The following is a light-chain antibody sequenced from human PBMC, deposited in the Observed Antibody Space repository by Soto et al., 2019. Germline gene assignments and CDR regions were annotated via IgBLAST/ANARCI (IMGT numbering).Light chain of an antibody. CDR1: QNINNY. CDR2: DAS. J-gene: IGKJ5*01. V-gene: IGKV1-33*01. Sequence: DIQMTQSPSSLSASVGDRVTITCQASQNINNYLNWYQQKPGRAPKLLIYDASNLEAGVPSRFRGSGSGTDFTFTSSRRQPEDIATYYCQQYENLRTFGQGTRLEIK. CDR3: QQYENLRT.